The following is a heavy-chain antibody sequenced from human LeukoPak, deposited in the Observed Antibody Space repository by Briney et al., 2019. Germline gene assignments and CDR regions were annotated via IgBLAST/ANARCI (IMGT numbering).Heavy chain of an antibody. V-gene: IGHV3-48*02. D-gene: IGHD2-15*01. Sequence: GGSLRLSCADSGFTFSSYSMNWVRQAPGKGLEWVSYASGNKIHYADSVKGRFTISRDSARNSLYLQMSSLRDEDTAVYFCARDSGHAFDIWGQGTMVTVSS. CDR2: ASGNKI. CDR1: GFTFSSYS. J-gene: IGHJ3*02. CDR3: ARDSGHAFDI.